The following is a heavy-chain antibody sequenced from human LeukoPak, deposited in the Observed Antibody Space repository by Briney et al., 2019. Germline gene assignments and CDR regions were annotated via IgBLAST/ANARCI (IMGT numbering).Heavy chain of an antibody. J-gene: IGHJ4*02. CDR2: IKQDGTDK. D-gene: IGHD2-15*01. V-gene: IGHV3-7*01. CDR1: GFPFSGHW. CDR3: ARVLNSGGYAYPGSLDY. Sequence: PGGSLRLSCAASGFPFSGHWMDWVRQAPGKGLEWVANIKQDGTDKYYVDSVKGRFTISRDNAKSSVYLDMNNLRAEDTAVYYCARVLNSGGYAYPGSLDYWGQGTLVTVSS.